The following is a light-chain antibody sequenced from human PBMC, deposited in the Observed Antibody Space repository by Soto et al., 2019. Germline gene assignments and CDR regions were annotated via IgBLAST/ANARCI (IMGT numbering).Light chain of an antibody. V-gene: IGKV3-20*01. CDR2: GVS. CDR1: QSVSSSY. CDR3: QQYGNSPWT. J-gene: IGKJ1*01. Sequence: EIVLTQSPGTLSLSPGERATLSCRASQSVSSSYLAWHQRKPGQAPRLLMYGVSTRATGIPDRFSGSGSGTDFTLTISRLEPEDFAVYYCQQYGNSPWTFGQGTKVEIK.